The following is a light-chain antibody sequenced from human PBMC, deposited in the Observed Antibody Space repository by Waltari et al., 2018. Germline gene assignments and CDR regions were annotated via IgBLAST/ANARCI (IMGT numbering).Light chain of an antibody. V-gene: IGLV1-47*02. J-gene: IGLJ1*01. CDR3: AAWDDSLSGYV. Sequence: QSVLTQPPSASGTPGQRVTISCSGSSSNIENNYVYWYQQLPGTAPKLLFYGNNTRPLRGPGPFPGPKAGTAALLAISGLRSEDEADYYCAAWDDSLSGYVFGTETKVTVL. CDR1: SSNIENNY. CDR2: GNN.